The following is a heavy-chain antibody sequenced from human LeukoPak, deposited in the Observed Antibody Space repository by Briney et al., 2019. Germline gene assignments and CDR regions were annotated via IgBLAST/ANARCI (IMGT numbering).Heavy chain of an antibody. CDR3: ATVGSYRLAFDY. CDR2: FDPEDGET. J-gene: IGHJ4*02. D-gene: IGHD1-26*01. Sequence: GGFDPEDGETIYAQKFQGRVTMTEDTSTDTAYMELSSLRSEDTAVYYCATVGSYRLAFDYWGQGTLVTVSS. V-gene: IGHV1-24*01.